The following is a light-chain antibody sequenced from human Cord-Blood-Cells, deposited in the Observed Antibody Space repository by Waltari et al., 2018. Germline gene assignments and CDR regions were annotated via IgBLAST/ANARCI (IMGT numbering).Light chain of an antibody. Sequence: QSVLTQPPSVSGAPGQRVTISCTGSSSNIGAGYDVTWSQQLPVTAPKLLIYGNINRPSGVPDRFSGSKSGTSASLAITGLQAEDEADYYCQSYDSSLSVRYVFGTGTKVTVL. V-gene: IGLV1-40*01. CDR3: QSYDSSLSVRYV. J-gene: IGLJ1*01. CDR2: GNI. CDR1: SSNIGAGYD.